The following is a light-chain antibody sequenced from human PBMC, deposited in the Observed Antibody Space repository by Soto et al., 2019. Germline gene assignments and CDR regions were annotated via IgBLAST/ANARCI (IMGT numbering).Light chain of an antibody. CDR3: AAWDDRLPGSV. J-gene: IGLJ2*01. Sequence: QSVLTQPPSASGTPGQRVTISCSGRSSNIGGNGVNWYQQLPGTAPKLLIYSNDQRPSGVPHRFSGSKSGSSASLAISGLQSEDEADYYCAAWDDRLPGSVFGGGTKLTVL. CDR2: SND. CDR1: SSNIGGNG. V-gene: IGLV1-44*01.